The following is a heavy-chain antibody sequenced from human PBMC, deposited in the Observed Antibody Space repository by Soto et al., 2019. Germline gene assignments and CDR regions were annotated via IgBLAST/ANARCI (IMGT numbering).Heavy chain of an antibody. V-gene: IGHV4-59*01. CDR3: ARGYYDNSGYFYSLLDT. CDR2: IYHSGGT. CDR1: GDSISSYY. J-gene: IGHJ5*02. D-gene: IGHD3-22*01. Sequence: SEPLSLTCTVSGDSISSYYWSWIRQPPGMGLEWIGYIYHSGGTNYSPSLKSRVTISIDTSKNQFSLDLSSVTAADTAVYYCARGYYDNSGYFYSLLDTWGQGTLVTVSS.